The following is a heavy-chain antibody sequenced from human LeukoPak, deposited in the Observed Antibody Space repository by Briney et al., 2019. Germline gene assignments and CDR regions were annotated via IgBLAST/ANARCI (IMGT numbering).Heavy chain of an antibody. CDR1: GYTFTGYY. Sequence: ASVKVSCEASGYTFTGYYMHWVRQTPGQGLEWMRWINPNSGGTNYAQKFQGRVTMTRDTSISTAYMELSSLRSEDTAVYYCARLSGPILAVPGMSYYYGMDVWGQGTTVTVSS. CDR2: INPNSGGT. D-gene: IGHD6-19*01. J-gene: IGHJ6*01. V-gene: IGHV1-2*02. CDR3: ARLSGPILAVPGMSYYYGMDV.